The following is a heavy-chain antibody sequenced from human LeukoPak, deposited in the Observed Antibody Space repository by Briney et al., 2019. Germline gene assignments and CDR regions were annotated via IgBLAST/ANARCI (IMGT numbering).Heavy chain of an antibody. CDR1: GYTFTSYA. Sequence: ASVKVSCKASGYTFTSYAMNWVRQAPGQGLEWMGWINTNTGNPTYAQGFTGRFVFSLDTSVSTAYLQISSLKAEDTAVYYCARDLYDIVVVPAANNWSDPWGQGTLVTVSS. V-gene: IGHV7-4-1*02. J-gene: IGHJ5*02. CDR2: INTNTGNP. D-gene: IGHD2-2*01. CDR3: ARDLYDIVVVPAANNWSDP.